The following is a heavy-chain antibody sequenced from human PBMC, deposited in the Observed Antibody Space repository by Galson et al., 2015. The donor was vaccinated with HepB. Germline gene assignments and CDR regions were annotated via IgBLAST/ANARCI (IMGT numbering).Heavy chain of an antibody. CDR3: AREARGWLQLSFDP. V-gene: IGHV3-21*01. CDR1: GFTLSNYS. J-gene: IGHJ5*02. Sequence: SLRLSCAASGFTLSNYSINWVRQAPGKGLEWVSSISSSGSYIFYTDSVKGRFTISRDNAKNLVYLQMNSLRAEDTAVYYCAREARGWLQLSFDPWGQGTLVTVSS. D-gene: IGHD5-24*01. CDR2: ISSSGSYI.